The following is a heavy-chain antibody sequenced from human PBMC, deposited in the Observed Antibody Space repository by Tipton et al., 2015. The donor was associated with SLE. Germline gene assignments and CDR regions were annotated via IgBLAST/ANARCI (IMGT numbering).Heavy chain of an antibody. V-gene: IGHV3-53*01. D-gene: IGHD7-27*01. Sequence: SLRLSCAASGITISNKYMSWVRQAPGKGLEWVSIIYIGGSTYYVDSVKGRFTISRDNSKNTVYLQMNTLRAEDTALYYCARGVGIRVATALDFWGQGTLVTVSS. J-gene: IGHJ4*02. CDR2: IYIGGST. CDR1: GITISNKY. CDR3: ARGVGIRVATALDF.